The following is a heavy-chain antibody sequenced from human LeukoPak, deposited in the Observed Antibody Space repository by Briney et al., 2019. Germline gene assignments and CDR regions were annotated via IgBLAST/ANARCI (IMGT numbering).Heavy chain of an antibody. V-gene: IGHV4-59*01. J-gene: IGHJ5*02. CDR2: IYYSGST. CDR1: GGSSSSYY. Sequence: PSETLSLTCSVSGGSSSSYYWSWIRQPPGKGLEWIGYIYYSGSTNYNPSLKSRVTISVDTSKNQFSLKLSSVTAADTAVYYCARGLRNWFDPWGQGTLVTVSS. CDR3: ARGLRNWFDP.